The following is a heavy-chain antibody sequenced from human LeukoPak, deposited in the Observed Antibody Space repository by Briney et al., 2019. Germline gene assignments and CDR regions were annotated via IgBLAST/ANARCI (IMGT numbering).Heavy chain of an antibody. CDR2: INSVGSST. Sequence: GGSLRLSCAASGFTFSSYWMHWVRQAPGKGLVWVSRINSVGSSTSSADSVKGRFTISRGNAKNTLYLQMNSLRAEDTAVYYCARERTPKPYYGSGSYDRYFDRWGQGTLVTVSS. CDR1: GFTFSSYW. V-gene: IGHV3-74*01. D-gene: IGHD3-10*01. J-gene: IGHJ4*02. CDR3: ARERTPKPYYGSGSYDRYFDR.